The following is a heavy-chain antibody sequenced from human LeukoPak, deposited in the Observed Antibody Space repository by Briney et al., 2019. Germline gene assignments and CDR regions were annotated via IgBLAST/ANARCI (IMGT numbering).Heavy chain of an antibody. CDR3: ARGHITMVRGVIHDY. CDR1: GGSVSGYY. CDR2: VYYSGST. J-gene: IGHJ4*02. Sequence: SETLSLTCVVSGGSVSGYYWGWIRQPPGRGLEWIGYVYYSGSTNYNPSLKSRVTISVDTSKNQFSLKLSSVTAADTAVYYCARGHITMVRGVIHDYWGQGTLSPSPQ. D-gene: IGHD3-10*01. V-gene: IGHV4-59*02.